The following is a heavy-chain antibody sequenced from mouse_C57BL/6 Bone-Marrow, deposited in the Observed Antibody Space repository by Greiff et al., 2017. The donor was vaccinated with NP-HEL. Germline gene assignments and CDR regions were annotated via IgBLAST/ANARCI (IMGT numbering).Heavy chain of an antibody. CDR1: GYTFTSYG. V-gene: IGHV1-58*01. CDR2: LYIGNGYT. CDR3: ARSGGLYYGKCYWYVDV. D-gene: IGHD2-1*01. J-gene: IGHJ1*03. Sequence: SGAELVRPGSSVKMSCKTSGYTFTSYGINWVKQRPGQGLEWIGYLYIGNGYTEYNEKFKGKATLTSDTSSSTAYMQLSSLTSEDSAIYFCARSGGLYYGKCYWYVDVWGTGTTVTVSS.